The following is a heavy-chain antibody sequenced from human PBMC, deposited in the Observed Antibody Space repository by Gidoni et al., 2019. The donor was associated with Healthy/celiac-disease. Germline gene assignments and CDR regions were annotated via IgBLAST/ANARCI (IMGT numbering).Heavy chain of an antibody. CDR1: GGSISSGGYY. Sequence: QVQLQESGPGLVQPSQTLSLTCTVSGGSISSGGYYWSWIRQHPGKGLEWIGYIYYSGSTYYNPSLKSRVTISVDTSKNQFSLKLSSVTAADAAVYYCARVAVAEKYGMDVWGQGTTVTVSS. CDR3: ARVAVAEKYGMDV. CDR2: IYYSGST. D-gene: IGHD6-19*01. V-gene: IGHV4-31*03. J-gene: IGHJ6*02.